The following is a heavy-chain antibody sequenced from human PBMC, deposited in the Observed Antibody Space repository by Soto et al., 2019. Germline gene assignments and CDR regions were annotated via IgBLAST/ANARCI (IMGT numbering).Heavy chain of an antibody. CDR1: GFTFDDYT. V-gene: IGHV3-43*01. CDR2: ISWDGGST. D-gene: IGHD2-21*01. CDR3: AKGTSLAYCGGDCYSSEYFQH. J-gene: IGHJ1*01. Sequence: GGSLRLSCAASGFTFDDYTMHWVRQAPGKGLEWVSLISWDGGSTYYADSVKGRFTISRDNSKNSLYLQMNSLRTEDTALYYCAKGTSLAYCGGDCYSSEYFQHWGQGTLVTVSS.